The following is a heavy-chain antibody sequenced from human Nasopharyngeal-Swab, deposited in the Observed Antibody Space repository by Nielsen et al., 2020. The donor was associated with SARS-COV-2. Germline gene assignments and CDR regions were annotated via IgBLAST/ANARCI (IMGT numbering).Heavy chain of an antibody. Sequence: GGSLRLSCKGSGSSFTSYWISWVRQMPGKGLEWMGRIDPSDSYTNYSPSFQGHVTISADKSISTAYLQWSSLKASDTAMYYCARRSVGYCTNGVCSIGYYYGMDVWGQGTTVTVSS. V-gene: IGHV5-10-1*01. J-gene: IGHJ6*02. CDR1: GSSFTSYW. CDR2: IDPSDSYT. CDR3: ARRSVGYCTNGVCSIGYYYGMDV. D-gene: IGHD2-8*01.